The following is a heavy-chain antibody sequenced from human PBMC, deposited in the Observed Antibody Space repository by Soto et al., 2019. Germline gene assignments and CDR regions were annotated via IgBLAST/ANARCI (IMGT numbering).Heavy chain of an antibody. J-gene: IGHJ4*02. V-gene: IGHV3-23*01. CDR3: ARGSTDSYPGSRIFDF. CDR2: ITDTGGDA. D-gene: IGHD3-10*01. Sequence: GGSLRLSCVASGLTFGSRAMSWVRQAPGEGLQWVSTITDTGGDAKYADSVRGRFVISRDNSKKTLYLQMTSLTAEDSAMYFCARGSTDSYPGSRIFDFWGRGALVTVSS. CDR1: GLTFGSRA.